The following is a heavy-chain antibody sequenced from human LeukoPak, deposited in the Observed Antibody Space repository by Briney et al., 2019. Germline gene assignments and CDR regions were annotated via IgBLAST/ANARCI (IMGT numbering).Heavy chain of an antibody. CDR3: ARDPYYDFWSGHQIMCDY. J-gene: IGHJ4*02. CDR1: GFTFGSYA. Sequence: GGSLRLSCAASGFTFGSYAMHWVRQAPGKGLEWVAVISYDGSNKYYADSVKGRFTISRDNSKNTLYLQMNSLRAEDTAVYYCARDPYYDFWSGHQIMCDYWGQGTLVTVSS. D-gene: IGHD3-3*01. V-gene: IGHV3-30-3*01. CDR2: ISYDGSNK.